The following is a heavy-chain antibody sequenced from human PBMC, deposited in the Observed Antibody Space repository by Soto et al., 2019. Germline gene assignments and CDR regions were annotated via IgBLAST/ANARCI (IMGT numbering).Heavy chain of an antibody. J-gene: IGHJ4*02. CDR2: IKPDGSET. CDR1: GFSFSSKW. V-gene: IGHV3-7*01. Sequence: EVELVESGGGLVQPGGSLTLSCSASGFSFSSKWMTWVRQAPGKGLQWVANIKPDGSETYYLDYVKGRFTISRDNTKNSLYLQMNGLRTEEAALYFRATDLNWENYWGQGTLVTVSS. CDR3: ATDLNWENY. D-gene: IGHD1-1*01.